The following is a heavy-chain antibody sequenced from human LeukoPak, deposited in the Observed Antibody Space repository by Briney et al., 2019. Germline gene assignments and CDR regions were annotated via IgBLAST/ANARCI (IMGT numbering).Heavy chain of an antibody. V-gene: IGHV4-34*01. Sequence: SETLSLTCAVYGGSFSGYYWSWLRQPPGKGLEWIGEINHSGSTNYNPSLKSRVTISVDTSKNQFSLKLSSVTAADTAVYYCARGRRYSGYDPYYGMDVWGQGTTVTVSS. CDR2: INHSGST. D-gene: IGHD5-12*01. CDR1: GGSFSGYY. J-gene: IGHJ6*02. CDR3: ARGRRYSGYDPYYGMDV.